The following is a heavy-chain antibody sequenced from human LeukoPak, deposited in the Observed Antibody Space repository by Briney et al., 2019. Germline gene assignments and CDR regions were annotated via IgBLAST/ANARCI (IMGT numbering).Heavy chain of an antibody. V-gene: IGHV1-69-2*01. CDR1: GYTFTDHY. Sequence: GATVKISCKASGYTFTDHYIHWLQQAPGKGLEWVGRVDPEEGEAISAQTFQGRVTISADTSTDTAYLELTSLRSDDTAVYYCATEVNVAYYNVPGNDYRGIDPWGPGTLVTVSS. CDR2: VDPEEGEA. D-gene: IGHD3-10*02. J-gene: IGHJ5*02. CDR3: ATEVNVAYYNVPGNDYRGIDP.